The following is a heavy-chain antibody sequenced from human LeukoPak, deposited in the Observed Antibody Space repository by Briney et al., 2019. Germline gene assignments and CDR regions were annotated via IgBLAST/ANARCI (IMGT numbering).Heavy chain of an antibody. D-gene: IGHD6-19*01. J-gene: IGHJ4*02. CDR2: IIPILGIA. V-gene: IGHV1-69*04. Sequence: ASVKVSCKASGGTFSSYAISWVRQAPGQGLEWMGRIIPILGIANYAQKLQGRVTMTTDTSTSTAYMELRSLRSDDTAVYYCARIGSEADYFDYWGQGTLVTVSS. CDR1: GGTFSSYA. CDR3: ARIGSEADYFDY.